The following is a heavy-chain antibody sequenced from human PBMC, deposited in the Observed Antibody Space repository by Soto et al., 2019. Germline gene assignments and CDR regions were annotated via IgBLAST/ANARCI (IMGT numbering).Heavy chain of an antibody. CDR3: ARMYSSGSGWFHP. Sequence: SETLSLTCFVSGYFIGAGGYYWSWIRHHPGKGLEWIGSFYSSGSIIYNPSLRSRVSISGDMSTNQFSMSLTSVTAADTARYYCARMYSSGSGWFHPCGQGTLVTVSS. V-gene: IGHV4-31*02. J-gene: IGHJ5*02. CDR2: FYSSGSI. CDR1: GYFIGAGGYY. D-gene: IGHD6-19*01.